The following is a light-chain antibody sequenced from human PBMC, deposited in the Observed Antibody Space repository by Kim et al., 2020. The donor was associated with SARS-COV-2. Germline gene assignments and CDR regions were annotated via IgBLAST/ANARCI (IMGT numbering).Light chain of an antibody. Sequence: QSALTQPRSVSGSPGQSVTISCNGTSSDVGGYKYVSWYQQHPDEALKLIIHDVTERPSGVPYRFSGSKSGNTASLTISGLQAEDEADYYCCSYGKNIHWLFGGGTKLTVL. CDR1: SSDVGGYKY. V-gene: IGLV2-11*01. CDR3: CSYGKNIHWL. CDR2: DVT. J-gene: IGLJ3*02.